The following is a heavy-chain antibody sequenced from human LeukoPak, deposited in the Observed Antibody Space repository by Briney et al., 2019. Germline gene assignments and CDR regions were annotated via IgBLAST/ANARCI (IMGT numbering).Heavy chain of an antibody. CDR3: ARGQADYVWGSYRFGHAFDI. V-gene: IGHV4-59*01. CDR2: IYYSGST. CDR1: GGSISSYY. Sequence: SETLSLTCTVSGGSISSYYWSWIRQPPGKGLEWIGYIYYSGSTNYNPSLKSRVTISVDTSKNQFSLKLSSVTAADTAVYYCARGQADYVWGSYRFGHAFDIWGQGTMVTVSS. J-gene: IGHJ3*02. D-gene: IGHD3-16*02.